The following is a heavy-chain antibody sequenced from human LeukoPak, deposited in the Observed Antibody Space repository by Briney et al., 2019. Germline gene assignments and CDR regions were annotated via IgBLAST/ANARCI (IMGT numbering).Heavy chain of an antibody. CDR3: ARDRSSGWYGKYYFDY. J-gene: IGHJ4*02. CDR2: IYYSGST. D-gene: IGHD6-19*01. Sequence: KPSETLSLTCTVSGGFISSYYWGWIRQPPGKGLEGIGYIYYSGSTNYNPSLKSRVTISVDTSKNQFSLKLSSVTAADTAVYYCARDRSSGWYGKYYFDYWGQGTLVTVSS. CDR1: GGFISSYY. V-gene: IGHV4-59*01.